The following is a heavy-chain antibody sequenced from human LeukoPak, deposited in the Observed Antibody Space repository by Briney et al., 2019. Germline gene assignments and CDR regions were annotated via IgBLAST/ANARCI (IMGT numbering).Heavy chain of an antibody. CDR2: IYYSGST. Sequence: SSETLSLTCAVSGVSISSYYWSWLRQPPGKGLEWSGDIYYSGSTNYNPSLKSRVTISVDTSKNQFSLKLSSVTAADTAVYYCARGSTAMVIFDYWGQGTLATVSS. D-gene: IGHD5-18*01. V-gene: IGHV4-59*01. CDR3: ARGSTAMVIFDY. J-gene: IGHJ4*02. CDR1: GVSISSYY.